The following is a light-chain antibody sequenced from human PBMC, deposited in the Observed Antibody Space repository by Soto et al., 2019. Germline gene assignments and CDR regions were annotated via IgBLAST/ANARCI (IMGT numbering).Light chain of an antibody. CDR2: VAS. Sequence: IQMTQSPSSLSASVGDKVTITCRAGQSVSNYVNWYQHKPGKPPNLLIYVASSLQSGVPSRFSGSGSGTNFALTISSLQPEDVSTYYCQQGSTDPTFGVGTKVQIK. V-gene: IGKV1-39*01. CDR3: QQGSTDPT. J-gene: IGKJ4*01. CDR1: QSVSNY.